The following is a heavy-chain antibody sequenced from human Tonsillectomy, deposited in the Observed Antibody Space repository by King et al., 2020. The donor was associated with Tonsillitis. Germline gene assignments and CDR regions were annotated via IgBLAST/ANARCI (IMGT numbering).Heavy chain of an antibody. Sequence: VQLVESGGGLVQPGRSLRLSCAASGFTFDDYAMHWVRQAPGKGLEWVSGISWNSGSIGYADSVKGRFTISRDNAKNSLYLQMNSLRAEDTALYYCAKDIGIASMTTVTLFYYYCIDVWGQGTTVTVSS. CDR1: GFTFDDYA. D-gene: IGHD4-11*01. CDR3: AKDIGIASMTTVTLFYYYCIDV. J-gene: IGHJ6*02. V-gene: IGHV3-9*01. CDR2: ISWNSGSI.